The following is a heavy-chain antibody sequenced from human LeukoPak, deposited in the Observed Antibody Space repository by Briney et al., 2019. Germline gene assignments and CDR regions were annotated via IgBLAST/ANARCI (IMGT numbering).Heavy chain of an antibody. CDR3: ARGRDYDSSGYYYLHYYGMDV. D-gene: IGHD3-22*01. CDR2: ISAYNGNT. V-gene: IGHV1-18*01. J-gene: IGHJ6*02. CDR1: GYTFTSYG. Sequence: GASVKVSCKASGYTFTSYGISWARQAPGQGLEWMGWISAYNGNTNYAQKLQGGVTMTTDTSTSTAYMELRSLRSDDTAVYYCARGRDYDSSGYYYLHYYGMDVWGQGTTVTVSS.